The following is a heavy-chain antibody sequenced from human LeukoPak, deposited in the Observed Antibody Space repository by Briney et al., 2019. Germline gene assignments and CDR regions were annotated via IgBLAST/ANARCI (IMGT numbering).Heavy chain of an antibody. Sequence: ASVNVSCKLSVYTLPELSMHWVGQAAGKGVAGMGGFDLEDGETIYAQQLQGRGTMTRDMSTSTVYMELSSLRSEDTAVYYCARDSPSSYDYVWGSYRPTYYPPPDDAFDIWGQGTMVTVSS. D-gene: IGHD3-16*02. CDR2: FDLEDGET. CDR1: VYTLPELS. J-gene: IGHJ3*02. V-gene: IGHV1-24*01. CDR3: ARDSPSSYDYVWGSYRPTYYPPPDDAFDI.